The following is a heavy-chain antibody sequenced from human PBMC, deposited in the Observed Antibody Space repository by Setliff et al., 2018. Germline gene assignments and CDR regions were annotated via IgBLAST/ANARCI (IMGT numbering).Heavy chain of an antibody. CDR1: GFSLRDYT. Sequence: GGSLRLSCVASGFSLRDYTINWVRQAPGKGLDWVSSIRSSGTSFYAASVNGRFSISRDDSKSSLYLQMNSLKSEDTAVYYRARVGYCDGPTCYPFDYWGPGTLVTVSS. V-gene: IGHV3-21*04. J-gene: IGHJ4*02. D-gene: IGHD2-2*01. CDR2: IRSSGTS. CDR3: ARVGYCDGPTCYPFDY.